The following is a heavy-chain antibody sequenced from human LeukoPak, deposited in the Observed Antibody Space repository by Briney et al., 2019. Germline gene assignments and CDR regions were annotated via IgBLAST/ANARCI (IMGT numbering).Heavy chain of an antibody. D-gene: IGHD3-10*01. J-gene: IGHJ4*02. Sequence: ASVRVSCKASGYTFTNYYIHWVRQAPGQGLEWMGIIYPSGGSTTYAQRFQGRVTMTRDTSTSTVYVELSSLRSEDTAVYFCARFYGSGNSFDYWGQGTLVTVSS. CDR2: IYPSGGST. V-gene: IGHV1-46*01. CDR1: GYTFTNYY. CDR3: ARFYGSGNSFDY.